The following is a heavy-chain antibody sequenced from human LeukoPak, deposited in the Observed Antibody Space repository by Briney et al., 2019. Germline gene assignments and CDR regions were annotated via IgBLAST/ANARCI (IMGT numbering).Heavy chain of an antibody. V-gene: IGHV4-34*01. CDR1: GGSFSGYY. CDR2: INHSGST. Sequence: SETLSLTCAVYGGSFSGYYWSWIRQPPGKGLEWIGEINHSGSTNYNPSLKSRVTISVDTSKNQFSLKLSSVTAADTAVYYCARFSDYYDSSGYLKGFDYWGQGTLVTVSS. CDR3: ARFSDYYDSSGYLKGFDY. D-gene: IGHD3-22*01. J-gene: IGHJ4*02.